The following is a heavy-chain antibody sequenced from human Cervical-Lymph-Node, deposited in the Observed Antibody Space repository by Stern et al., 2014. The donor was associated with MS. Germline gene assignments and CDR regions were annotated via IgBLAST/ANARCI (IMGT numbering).Heavy chain of an antibody. CDR3: AREHHGGNFAA. CDR1: GATFSTNG. D-gene: IGHD4-23*01. V-gene: IGHV1-69*01. CDR2: IVPIFEKS. Sequence: VQLMQSGAEVKKPGSSVKVSCKVSGATFSTNGISLVRQGPGQGLEWMGAIVPIFEKSNYAQKFRGRVSITADESTNTAYMELTSLTSEDTGVYYCAREHHGGNFAAWGQGTLVTVSS. J-gene: IGHJ5*02.